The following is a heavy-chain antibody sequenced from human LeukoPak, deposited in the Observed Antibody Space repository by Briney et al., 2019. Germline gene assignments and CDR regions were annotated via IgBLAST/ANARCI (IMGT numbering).Heavy chain of an antibody. V-gene: IGHV4-39*02. CDR3: ARLMRSDFVY. J-gene: IGHJ4*02. CDR2: IYYSGST. CDR1: GGSISSSSYY. Sequence: PSETLSLTCTVSGGSISSSSYYWVWIRQPPGKGLEWIGSIYYSGSTYYNPSLKSRDTISIDTYKNRFSLKLSSVTAADTAVYYCARLMRSDFVYWGQGTLVTVSS. D-gene: IGHD3-16*01.